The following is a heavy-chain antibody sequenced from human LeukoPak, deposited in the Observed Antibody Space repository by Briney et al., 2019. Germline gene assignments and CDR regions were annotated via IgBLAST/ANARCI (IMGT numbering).Heavy chain of an antibody. Sequence: GGSLGLSCAASGFTFSSYAMSWVRQIPGKGLEWVSAISGNAGTYYADSVKGRFTISRDNSKNTLYLQMNRLRAEDTAVYYCAKGSRGSCSRTYCYPFDYWGQGTLVTVSS. J-gene: IGHJ4*02. V-gene: IGHV3-23*01. CDR2: ISGNAGT. CDR1: GFTFSSYA. CDR3: AKGSRGSCSRTYCYPFDY. D-gene: IGHD2-2*01.